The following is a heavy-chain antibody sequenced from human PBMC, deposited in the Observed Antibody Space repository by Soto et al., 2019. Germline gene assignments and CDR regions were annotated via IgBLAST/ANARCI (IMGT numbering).Heavy chain of an antibody. V-gene: IGHV1-46*01. CDR2: INPSGGST. CDR1: GYSFTSYD. Sequence: ASVKVSCKASGYSFTSYDMHWVRQAPGQGLEWMGIINPSGGSTSYAQKFQGRVTMTRDTSTSTVYMELSSLRSEDTAVYYCARAPPYYDFWSGYYYYGMDVWGQGTTVTVSS. CDR3: ARAPPYYDFWSGYYYYGMDV. J-gene: IGHJ6*02. D-gene: IGHD3-3*01.